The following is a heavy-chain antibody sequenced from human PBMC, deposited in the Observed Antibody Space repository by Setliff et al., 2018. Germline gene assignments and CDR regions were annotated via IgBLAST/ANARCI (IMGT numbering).Heavy chain of an antibody. CDR2: IYYSGRT. D-gene: IGHD4-17*01. V-gene: IGHV4-59*08. CDR3: ARHENDYGGYDDAFDI. CDR1: GGSISTYY. Sequence: SETLSLTCTVSGGSISTYYWSWIRQPPGKGLEWIGYIYYSGRTNYNPSLRSRVTISVDTSKNQFSLKVSSVTAADTAVYYCARHENDYGGYDDAFDIWGQGTMVTVSS. J-gene: IGHJ3*02.